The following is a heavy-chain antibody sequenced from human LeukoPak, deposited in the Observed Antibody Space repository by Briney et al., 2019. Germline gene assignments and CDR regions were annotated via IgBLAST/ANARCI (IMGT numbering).Heavy chain of an antibody. V-gene: IGHV3-74*01. D-gene: IGHD2-8*01. CDR1: GFTFSSYW. Sequence: PGGSLRLSCEASGFTFSSYWMHWVRQAPGKGLVWVSHINTVGSSTNYADSVRGRFTVSRDNAKNTLNLQMNSLRVEDTAVYYCARDNGGVDYWGQGTLVTVSS. CDR2: INTVGSST. J-gene: IGHJ4*02. CDR3: ARDNGGVDY.